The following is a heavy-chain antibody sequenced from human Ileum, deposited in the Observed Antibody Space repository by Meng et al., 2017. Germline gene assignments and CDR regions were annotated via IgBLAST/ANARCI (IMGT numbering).Heavy chain of an antibody. J-gene: IGHJ4*02. D-gene: IGHD3-10*01. CDR2: ISTDGSDK. CDR1: GFCSSDSW. CDR3: TRDPGAGALDY. Sequence: LIFSCAASGFCSSDSWMGWVRQAPGKGLEWVAIISTDGSDKYYMDSVKGGFTISRDNAKKSLYLQMNNLRAEDTAVYYCTRDPGAGALDYWGQGTPVTVSS. V-gene: IGHV3-7*01.